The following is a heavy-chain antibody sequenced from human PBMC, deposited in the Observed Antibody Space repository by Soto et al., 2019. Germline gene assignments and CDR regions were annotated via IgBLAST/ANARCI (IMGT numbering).Heavy chain of an antibody. CDR3: ARGDADFDY. D-gene: IGHD2-8*01. CDR2: IYYSGST. CDR1: GGSVSSGSYY. J-gene: IGHJ4*02. Sequence: QVQLQESGPGLVKPSETLSLTCTVSGGSVSSGSYYWSWIRQPPGKGLEWIGYIYYSGSTNYNPSLKSRVTISVDTSKNQFSLKLSSVTAADTAVYYCARGDADFDYWGQGTLVTVSA. V-gene: IGHV4-61*01.